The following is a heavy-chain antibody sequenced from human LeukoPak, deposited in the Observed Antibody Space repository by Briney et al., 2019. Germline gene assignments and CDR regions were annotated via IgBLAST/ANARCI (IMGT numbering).Heavy chain of an antibody. D-gene: IGHD4-17*01. CDR2: ISYDGSNK. V-gene: IGHV3-30*18. J-gene: IGHJ4*02. CDR1: GFSFSNHG. CDR3: AKIPPTTVTPYYFDY. Sequence: GGSLRLSCAASGFSFSNHGMHWVRQAPGKGLEWVAVISYDGSNKYYADSVKGRFTISRDNSKNTLYLQVNSLRAEDTAIYYCAKIPPTTVTPYYFDYWGQGTLVTVSS.